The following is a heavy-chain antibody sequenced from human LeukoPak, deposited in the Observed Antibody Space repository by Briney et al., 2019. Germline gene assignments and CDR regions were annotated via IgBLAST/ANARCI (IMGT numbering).Heavy chain of an antibody. CDR1: GYPINNAYY. J-gene: IGHJ6*03. V-gene: IGHV4-38-2*01. D-gene: IGHD3-3*01. CDR2: LYHPDST. CDR3: ARQYDSYFYYYLDV. Sequence: SETLSLTCAVSGYPINNAYYWVWIRQPPGKGLEWIGSLYHPDSTYYNPSLKSRVTMSVDTSRNQFSLKMSFVTAADTAVYYCARQYDSYFYYYLDVWGTGTTVPVSS.